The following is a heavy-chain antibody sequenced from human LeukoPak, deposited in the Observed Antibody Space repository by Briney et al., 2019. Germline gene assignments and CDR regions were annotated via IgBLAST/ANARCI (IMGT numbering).Heavy chain of an antibody. CDR1: GFTFSSCG. V-gene: IGHV3-23*01. Sequence: GGSLRLSCAASGFTFSSCGMSWVRQAPGKGLEWVSAISGSGGSTYYADSVKGRFTISRDNSKNTLYLQMNSLRAEDTAVYYCAKGAAMMVHYYYYYMDVWGKGTTVTISS. D-gene: IGHD3-10*01. CDR3: AKGAAMMVHYYYYYMDV. J-gene: IGHJ6*03. CDR2: ISGSGGST.